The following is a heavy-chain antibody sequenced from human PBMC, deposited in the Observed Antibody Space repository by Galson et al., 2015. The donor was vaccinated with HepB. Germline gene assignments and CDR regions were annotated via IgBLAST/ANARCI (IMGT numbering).Heavy chain of an antibody. CDR1: GFTFSSYA. Sequence: SLRLSCAASGFTFSSYAMSWVRQAPGKGLEWVSAISGSGGSTYYADSVKGRFTISRDNSKNTLYLQMNSLRAEDTAVYYCAKSRAMALGGSPFDYWGQGTLVTVSS. D-gene: IGHD5-18*01. CDR3: AKSRAMALGGSPFDY. V-gene: IGHV3-23*01. CDR2: ISGSGGST. J-gene: IGHJ4*02.